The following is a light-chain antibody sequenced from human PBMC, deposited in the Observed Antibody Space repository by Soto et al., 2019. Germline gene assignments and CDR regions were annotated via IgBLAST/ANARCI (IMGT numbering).Light chain of an antibody. Sequence: QSALTQPASVSGSPGQSITISCTGTSSDVGLYNFLSWYQQHPGKAPKLMIYEVSNRPSGVSNRLSGSKSGNTASLTISGLRAEDEADYYCSSFTSISTRVFGTGTKGTVL. CDR1: SSDVGLYNF. V-gene: IGLV2-14*01. J-gene: IGLJ1*01. CDR3: SSFTSISTRV. CDR2: EVS.